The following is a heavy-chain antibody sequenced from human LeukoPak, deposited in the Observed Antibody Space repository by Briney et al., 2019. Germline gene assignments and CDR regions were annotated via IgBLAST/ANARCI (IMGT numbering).Heavy chain of an antibody. CDR1: GFTFSSYW. V-gene: IGHV3-74*01. D-gene: IGHD3-10*01. Sequence: GGPLRLSCAASGFTFSSYWMHWVRQAPGKGLVWVSRINSDGSSTSYADSMKGRFTISRDNAKNTLYLQMNSLRAEDTAVYYCARNLYSVVRDFDDWGQGTLVTVSS. CDR2: INSDGSST. J-gene: IGHJ4*02. CDR3: ARNLYSVVRDFDD.